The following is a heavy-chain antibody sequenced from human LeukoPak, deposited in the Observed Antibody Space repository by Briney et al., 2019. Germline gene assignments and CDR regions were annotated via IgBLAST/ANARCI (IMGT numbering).Heavy chain of an antibody. V-gene: IGHV3-7*01. Sequence: PGGSLRLSCAASGFTFSSYWMSWVRQAPGKGLEGVANIKQDGSEKYYVDSVKGRFTISRDNAKNSLYLQMNSLRAEDTAVYYCARETFYVWGSYRYRGDAFDIWGQGTMVTVSS. CDR2: IKQDGSEK. CDR1: GFTFSSYW. J-gene: IGHJ3*02. D-gene: IGHD3-16*02. CDR3: ARETFYVWGSYRYRGDAFDI.